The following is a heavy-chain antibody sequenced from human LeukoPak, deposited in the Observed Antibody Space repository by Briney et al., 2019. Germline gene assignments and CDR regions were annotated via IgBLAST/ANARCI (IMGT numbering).Heavy chain of an antibody. CDR3: ARGNSY. Sequence: GSVKVSFQAFGYTFPSFYIKQVRKATGQGLEWMGWMNPNSGNTGYAQKFQGRVTMTRNTSISTAYMELSSLRSEDTAVYYCARGNSYWGQGTLVTVSS. J-gene: IGHJ4*02. CDR1: GYTFPSFY. V-gene: IGHV1-8*01. CDR2: MNPNSGNT.